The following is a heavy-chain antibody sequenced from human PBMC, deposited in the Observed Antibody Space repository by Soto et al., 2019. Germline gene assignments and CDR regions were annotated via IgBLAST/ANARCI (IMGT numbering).Heavy chain of an antibody. V-gene: IGHV2-70*01. Sequence: ESGPTLVNPTQTLTLTCTFSGFSLSTSGMCVSWIRQPPGKALEWLALIDWDDDKYYSTSLKTRLTISKDTSKNQVVLTMTNMDPVDTATYYCARMTWYCSGGSCYNYGMDVWGQGXTVTVSS. J-gene: IGHJ6*02. CDR1: GFSLSTSGMC. CDR2: IDWDDDK. D-gene: IGHD2-15*01. CDR3: ARMTWYCSGGSCYNYGMDV.